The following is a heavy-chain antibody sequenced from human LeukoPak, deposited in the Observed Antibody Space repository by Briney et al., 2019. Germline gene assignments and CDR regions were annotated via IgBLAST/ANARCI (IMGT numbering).Heavy chain of an antibody. CDR2: INHSGST. CDR1: GGSFSGYY. CDR3: ATLSTVVTPYYFDY. J-gene: IGHJ4*02. Sequence: PETLSLTCAVYGGSFSGYYWSWIRQPPGKGLEWIGEINHSGSTNYNPSLKSRVTISVDTSKNQFSLKLSSVTAADTAVYYCATLSTVVTPYYFDYWGQGTLVTVSS. D-gene: IGHD4-23*01. V-gene: IGHV4-34*01.